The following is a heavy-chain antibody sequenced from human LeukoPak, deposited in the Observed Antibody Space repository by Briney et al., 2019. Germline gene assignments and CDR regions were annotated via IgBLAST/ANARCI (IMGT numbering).Heavy chain of an antibody. D-gene: IGHD5-12*01. CDR2: IKQDGSEK. V-gene: IGHV3-7*01. CDR3: ARDQYGGYDPFDY. J-gene: IGHJ4*02. Sequence: GGSLRLSCAASGFTFSSYWMSWVRQAPGKGPEWVANIKQDGSEKYYVDSVKGRFTISRDNAKNSLYLQINSLRAEDTAVYYCARDQYGGYDPFDYWGQGTLVTVSS. CDR1: GFTFSSYW.